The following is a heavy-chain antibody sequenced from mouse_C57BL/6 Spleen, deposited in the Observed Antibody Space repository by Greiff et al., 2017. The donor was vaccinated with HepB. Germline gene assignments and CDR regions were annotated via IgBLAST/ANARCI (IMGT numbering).Heavy chain of an antibody. Sequence: DVHLVESGEGLVKPGGSLKLSCAASGFTFSSYAMSWVRQTPEKRLEWVAYISSGGDYIYYADTVKGRFTISRDNARNTLYLQMSSLKSEDTAMYYCTRDPHYYGSSYGYFDVWGTGTTVTVSS. D-gene: IGHD1-1*01. CDR1: GFTFSSYA. V-gene: IGHV5-9-1*02. J-gene: IGHJ1*03. CDR3: TRDPHYYGSSYGYFDV. CDR2: ISSGGDYI.